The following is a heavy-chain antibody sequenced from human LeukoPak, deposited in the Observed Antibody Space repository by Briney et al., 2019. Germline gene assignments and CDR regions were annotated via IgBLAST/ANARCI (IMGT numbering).Heavy chain of an antibody. D-gene: IGHD3-10*01. J-gene: IGHJ4*02. Sequence: GGSLRLSCAASGSTFSSYGMHWVRQAPGKGLEWVAVISYDGSNKYYADSVKGRFTISRDNSKNTLYLQMNSLRAEDTAVYYCAKERELLWFGELTDLDYWGQGTLVTVSS. CDR1: GSTFSSYG. V-gene: IGHV3-30*18. CDR2: ISYDGSNK. CDR3: AKERELLWFGELTDLDY.